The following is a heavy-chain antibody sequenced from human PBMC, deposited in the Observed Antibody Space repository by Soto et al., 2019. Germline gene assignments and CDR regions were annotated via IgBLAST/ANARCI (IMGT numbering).Heavy chain of an antibody. V-gene: IGHV3-21*01. D-gene: IGHD3-10*01. Sequence: EVQLVESGGGLVKPGGSLRLSCAVSGFTFSSQTMNWVRQAPGKGLEWVSTVSSSGSYKYYADSVKGRFTSSRDNAKNSLYLQMNSLRAEDKAVYLCASPRGLDDAFDFWGQGSMVTVSS. J-gene: IGHJ3*01. CDR3: ASPRGLDDAFDF. CDR2: VSSSGSYK. CDR1: GFTFSSQT.